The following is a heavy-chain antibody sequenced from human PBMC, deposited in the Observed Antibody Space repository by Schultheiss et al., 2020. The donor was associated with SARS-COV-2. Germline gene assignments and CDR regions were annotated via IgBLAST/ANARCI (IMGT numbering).Heavy chain of an antibody. J-gene: IGHJ4*02. Sequence: SETLSLTCTVSGGSVSSGSYYWSWIRQPPGKGLEWIGYIYYSGITNYDPSLKSRVTISIDTSKNQFSLKLSSVTAADTAVYYCARSRGWRSFNFDYWGQGTLVTVSS. CDR1: GGSVSSGSYY. D-gene: IGHD3-10*01. CDR3: ARSRGWRSFNFDY. CDR2: IYYSGIT. V-gene: IGHV4-61*01.